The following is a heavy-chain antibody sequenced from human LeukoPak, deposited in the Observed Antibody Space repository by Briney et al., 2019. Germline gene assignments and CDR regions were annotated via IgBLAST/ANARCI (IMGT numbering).Heavy chain of an antibody. V-gene: IGHV3-30*03. D-gene: IGHD3-10*01. CDR3: AGGLPGFSVDY. CDR1: GFTFSSYG. CDR2: ISYDGSNK. J-gene: IGHJ4*02. Sequence: GGSLRLSCAASGFTFSSYGMHWVRQAPGKGLEWVAVISYDGSNKYYADSVKGRFTISRDNSKNTLYLQMNSLRAEDTAVYYCAGGLPGFSVDYWGQGTLVTVSS.